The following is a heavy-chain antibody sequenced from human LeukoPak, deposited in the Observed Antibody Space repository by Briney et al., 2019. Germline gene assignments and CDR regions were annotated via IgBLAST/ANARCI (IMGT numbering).Heavy chain of an antibody. CDR1: GFTFSTYG. D-gene: IGHD5-12*01. J-gene: IGHJ3*02. Sequence: GGSLRLSCTASGFTFSTYGMHWVRQAPGKGLEWVTLISHDGSTKYYSDSVKGRFTLSRDNSKNTLYLQMNSLRAEDTAVYYCARDGYSGYDGADAFDIWGQGTMVTVSS. CDR2: ISHDGSTK. V-gene: IGHV3-30*03. CDR3: ARDGYSGYDGADAFDI.